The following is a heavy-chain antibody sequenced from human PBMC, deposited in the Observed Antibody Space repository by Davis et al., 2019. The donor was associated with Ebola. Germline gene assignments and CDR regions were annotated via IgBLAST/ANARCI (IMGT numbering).Heavy chain of an antibody. CDR2: ISGSGGST. CDR1: GFTFSSYA. J-gene: IGHJ4*02. D-gene: IGHD1-26*01. Sequence: GESLKISCAASGFTFSSYAMSWVRQAPGKGLEWVSAISGSGGSTYYADSVKGRFTISRDNSKNTLYLQMNSLRAEDTAVYYCAKAQSREPFDYWGQGTLVTVSS. V-gene: IGHV3-23*01. CDR3: AKAQSREPFDY.